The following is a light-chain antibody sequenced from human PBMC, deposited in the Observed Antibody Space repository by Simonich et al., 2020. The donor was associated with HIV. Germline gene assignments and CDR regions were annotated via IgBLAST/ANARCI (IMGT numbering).Light chain of an antibody. CDR1: QSVLYSSNNKNY. CDR3: QQYYSTPLT. Sequence: DIVMTQSPDSLAVSLGERATINCKSSQSVLYSSNNKNYLAWYQQKPGHPPNLLIYWASTRESGVPDRFSGSGSGTDFTLIISSLQAEDVAVYYCQQYYSTPLTFGGGTKVEIK. J-gene: IGKJ4*01. CDR2: WAS. V-gene: IGKV4-1*01.